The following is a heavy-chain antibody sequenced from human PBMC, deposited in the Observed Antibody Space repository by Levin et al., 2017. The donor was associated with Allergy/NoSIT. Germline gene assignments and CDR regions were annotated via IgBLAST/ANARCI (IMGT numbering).Heavy chain of an antibody. CDR1: GGSFSGYY. CDR3: ARGRGIDY. Sequence: SETLSLTCAVYGGSFSGYYWSWIRQPPGKGLEWIGEINHSGSTNYNPSLKSRVTISVDTSKNQFSLKLSSVTAADTAVYYCARGRGIDYWGQGTLVTVSS. J-gene: IGHJ4*02. D-gene: IGHD3-16*01. V-gene: IGHV4-34*01. CDR2: INHSGST.